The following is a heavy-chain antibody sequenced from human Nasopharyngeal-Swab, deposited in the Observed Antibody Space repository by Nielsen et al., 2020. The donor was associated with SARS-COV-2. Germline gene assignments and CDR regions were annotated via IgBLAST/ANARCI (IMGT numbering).Heavy chain of an antibody. CDR3: ARVNSGWGYGSGSYYYFDY. CDR2: ISAYSGNT. V-gene: IGHV1-18*01. J-gene: IGHJ4*02. CDR1: GYTFTSYG. D-gene: IGHD3-10*01. Sequence: ASVKVSCKASGYTFTSYGISWVRQAPGQGLEWMGWISAYSGNTNYAQKLQGRVTMTTDTSTSTAYMELRSLRSDDTAVYYCARVNSGWGYGSGSYYYFDYWGREPWSPSPQ.